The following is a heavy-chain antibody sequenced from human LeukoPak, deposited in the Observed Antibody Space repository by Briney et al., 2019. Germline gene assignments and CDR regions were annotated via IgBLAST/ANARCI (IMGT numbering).Heavy chain of an antibody. D-gene: IGHD6-13*01. V-gene: IGHV1-18*04. CDR2: ISAYNGNT. CDR1: GYTFTGYY. Sequence: ASVKVSCKASGYTFTGYYMHWVRQAPGQGLEWMGWISAYNGNTNYAQKLQGRVTMTTDTSTSTAYMELRSLRSDDTAVYYCARVQAAAGPVDYWGQGTLVTVSS. J-gene: IGHJ4*02. CDR3: ARVQAAAGPVDY.